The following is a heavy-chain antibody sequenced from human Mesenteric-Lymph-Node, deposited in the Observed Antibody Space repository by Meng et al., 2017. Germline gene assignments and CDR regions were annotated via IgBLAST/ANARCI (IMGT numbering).Heavy chain of an antibody. CDR3: ARDHGFLNWFDP. CDR2: TSYDRSNS. D-gene: IGHD2/OR15-2a*01. V-gene: IGHV3-30*15. J-gene: IGHJ5*02. Sequence: VPCGGVRSQPWSLSSLCCGASGFTFSLCPLRCLLQTPREEVVWVTGTSYDRSNSYYADSVKSRVTISVDNSKNTLYLQMSSARVDDTAVYYCARDHGFLNWFDPWGQGTLVTVSS. CDR1: GFTFSLCP.